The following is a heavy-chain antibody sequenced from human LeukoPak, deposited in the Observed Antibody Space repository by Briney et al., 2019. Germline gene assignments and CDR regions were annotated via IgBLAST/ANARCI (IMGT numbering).Heavy chain of an antibody. CDR2: ISWNSGSI. Sequence: HPGRSLRLSCAASGFTFDDYAMHWVRQAPGKGLEWVSGISWNSGSIGYADSVKGRFTISRDNARNSLYLQMNSLRAEDMALYYCAKDRGYRGYYYYYMDVWGKGTTVTVSS. D-gene: IGHD5-24*01. V-gene: IGHV3-9*03. CDR3: AKDRGYRGYYYYYMDV. J-gene: IGHJ6*03. CDR1: GFTFDDYA.